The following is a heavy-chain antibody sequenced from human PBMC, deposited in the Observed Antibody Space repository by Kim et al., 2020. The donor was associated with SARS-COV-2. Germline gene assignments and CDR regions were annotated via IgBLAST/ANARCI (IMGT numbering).Heavy chain of an antibody. CDR1: GYTFTGYY. CDR3: ASEIVVVPAASDAFDI. D-gene: IGHD2-2*01. Sequence: ASVKVSCKASGYTFTGYYMHWVRQAPGQGLEWMGRINPNSGGTNYAQKFQGRVTMTRDTSISTAYMELSRLRSDDTAVYYCASEIVVVPAASDAFDIWGQGTMVTVSS. CDR2: INPNSGGT. V-gene: IGHV1-2*06. J-gene: IGHJ3*02.